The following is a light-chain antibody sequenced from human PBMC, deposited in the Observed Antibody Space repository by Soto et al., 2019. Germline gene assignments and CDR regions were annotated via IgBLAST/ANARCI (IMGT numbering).Light chain of an antibody. Sequence: QSALTQPASVSGSPGQSITISCTGTISDVGSYDLVSWYQQHPGKAPKLMIYEGSKRPSGVSSRFSGYKSGNTASLTISGLQAEDEAEYYCCSYAGSSTSWVFGGGTKLTVL. J-gene: IGLJ3*02. CDR2: EGS. V-gene: IGLV2-23*01. CDR3: CSYAGSSTSWV. CDR1: ISDVGSYDL.